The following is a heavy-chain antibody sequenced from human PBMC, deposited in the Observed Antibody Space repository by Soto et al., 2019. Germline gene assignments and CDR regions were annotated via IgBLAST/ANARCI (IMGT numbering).Heavy chain of an antibody. CDR3: VKGGWLDF. V-gene: IGHV3-23*01. J-gene: IGHJ5*01. Sequence: EVQLLESGGGLVQPGGSLRLSCAASGFSFRTFEMSWVRQAPGRGLEWVSFISDDGSRTYYADAVKGRFTISRDNSRRTLSLQINSLTADDTAVYACVKGGWLDFWGQGTLVTVSS. CDR2: ISDDGSRT. D-gene: IGHD3-16*01. CDR1: GFSFRTFE.